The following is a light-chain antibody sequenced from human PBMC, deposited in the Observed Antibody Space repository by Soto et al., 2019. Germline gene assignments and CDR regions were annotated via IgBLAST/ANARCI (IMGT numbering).Light chain of an antibody. V-gene: IGKV3-20*01. Sequence: EIVLTHSPGTLAGSPGERGTLSCSASQSVSSSYLAWYQQKPGQAPRLLIYGASSRATGIPDRFSGSGSGTDFTLTISRLEPEDFAVYYCQQYGSSPLTFGGGTKVDIK. J-gene: IGKJ4*01. CDR1: QSVSSSY. CDR2: GAS. CDR3: QQYGSSPLT.